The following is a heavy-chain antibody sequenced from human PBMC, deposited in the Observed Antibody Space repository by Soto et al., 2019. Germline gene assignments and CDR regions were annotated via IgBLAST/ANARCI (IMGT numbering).Heavy chain of an antibody. CDR3: ARCYCSVGSCYTCWHFDL. V-gene: IGHV1-18*01. CDR2: IGPYNGNT. J-gene: IGHJ2*01. CDR1: CYTFNNYG. D-gene: IGHD2-15*01. Sequence: QVQLVQSGAEVKKPGASVKVSCKASCYTFNNYGISWVRQAPGQGLEWMGWIGPYNGNTDHAQNFQGRVTMTTDTSTNTAYMELRSLRSDDTALYYCARCYCSVGSCYTCWHFDLWGRGTLVTVSS.